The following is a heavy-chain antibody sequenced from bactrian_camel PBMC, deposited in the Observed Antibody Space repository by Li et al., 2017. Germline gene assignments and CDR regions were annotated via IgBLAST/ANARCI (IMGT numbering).Heavy chain of an antibody. D-gene: IGHD1*01. J-gene: IGHJ4*01. CDR3: AADYFWQSPSDWTPPNY. CDR2: LDNVGST. V-gene: IGHV3S55*01. CDR1: GPTY. Sequence: HVQLVESGGGSVQAGGSLTPSCLISGPTYMAWFRQAPGKEREGVAVLDNVGSTNYADSVKGRFAISRDNAKNTLYLQMNSLKPEDTAMYYCAADYFWQSPSDWTPPNYWGQGTQVTVS.